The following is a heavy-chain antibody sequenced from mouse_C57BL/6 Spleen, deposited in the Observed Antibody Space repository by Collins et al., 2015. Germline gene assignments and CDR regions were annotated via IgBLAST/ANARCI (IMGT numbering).Heavy chain of an antibody. V-gene: IGHV1-69*01. CDR3: ARRYYGYDFDY. D-gene: IGHD1-2*01. CDR1: GYTFTDYW. CDR2: IDTSDSYT. Sequence: QVQLQQPGAELVMPGASVKMSCKASGYTFTDYWMHWVKQRPGQGLEWIGAIDTSDSYTSYNQKFKGKATLTVDESSSTAYMQLSSLTSEDSAVYYCARRYYGYDFDYWGQGTTLTVSS. J-gene: IGHJ2*01.